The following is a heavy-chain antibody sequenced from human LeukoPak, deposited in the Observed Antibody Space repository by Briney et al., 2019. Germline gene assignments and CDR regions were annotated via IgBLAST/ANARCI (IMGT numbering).Heavy chain of an antibody. D-gene: IGHD6-13*01. J-gene: IGHJ4*02. V-gene: IGHV5-51*01. Sequence: GESLKISCKASGYSFTNYWLGWVRQMPGKGLEWMGIIYPGDSDTRYSPSFQGQVTISVDKSISTAYLQWSSLKASDTAMYYCARRVFSSSWSYFDYWGQGTLVTVSS. CDR3: ARRVFSSSWSYFDY. CDR1: GYSFTNYW. CDR2: IYPGDSDT.